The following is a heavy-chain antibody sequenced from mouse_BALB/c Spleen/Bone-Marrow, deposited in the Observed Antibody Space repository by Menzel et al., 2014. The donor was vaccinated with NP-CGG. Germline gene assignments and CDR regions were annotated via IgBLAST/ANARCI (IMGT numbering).Heavy chain of an antibody. CDR2: IHPNSGNT. J-gene: IGHJ2*01. CDR1: GYTFTNSW. CDR3: ARHHRYAYYFDY. Sequence: QVHVKQSGSVLARPGASVKLSCKASGYTFTNSWIHWAKQRPGQGLEWIGEIHPNSGNTNFNEKFKVKATLTVDTSSSTAYVDLSSLTAEDSAVYYCARHHRYAYYFDYWGQGTTLTVSS. V-gene: IGHV1S130*01. D-gene: IGHD2-14*01.